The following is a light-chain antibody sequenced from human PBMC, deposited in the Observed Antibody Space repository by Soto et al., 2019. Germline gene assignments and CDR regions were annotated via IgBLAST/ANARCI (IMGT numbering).Light chain of an antibody. CDR1: SSDIGSYDY. Sequence: QSALAQPASVPGSPGKPITISCTGTSSDIGSYDYVSWYQQHPGKAPNLIIYEVTDRPSGVSNRFSGSKSGNTASLTISGLQAEDEADYYCSSFTSTSTRLFGSGTKVTVL. CDR2: EVT. J-gene: IGLJ1*01. CDR3: SSFTSTSTRL. V-gene: IGLV2-14*01.